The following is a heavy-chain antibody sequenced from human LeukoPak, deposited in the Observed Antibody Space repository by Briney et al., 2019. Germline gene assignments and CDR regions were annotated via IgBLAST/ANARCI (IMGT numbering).Heavy chain of an antibody. CDR3: TRGASGRPDN. Sequence: GASVKVSCKASGYTFTSCDINWVRQATGQGLEWMGWMNPNRGNTGYEHSLKGRMTITRDISIVTAYMEMSNLTSEDTATSYCTRGASGRPDNWGQGTLVTVSA. CDR2: MNPNRGNT. D-gene: IGHD6-19*01. V-gene: IGHV1-8*01. J-gene: IGHJ4*02. CDR1: GYTFTSCD.